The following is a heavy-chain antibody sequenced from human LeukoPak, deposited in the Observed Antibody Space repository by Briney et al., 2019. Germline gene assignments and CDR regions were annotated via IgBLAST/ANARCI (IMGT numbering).Heavy chain of an antibody. CDR3: ARSPSITMVGDAFDI. V-gene: IGHV4-30-2*01. D-gene: IGHD3-10*01. J-gene: IGHJ3*02. CDR1: GGSISSGGYS. Sequence: SETLSLTCAVSGGSISSGGYSWSWIRQPPGKGLEWIGYIYHSGSTYYNPSLKSRVTISVDRSKNQFSLKLSSVTAADTAVYYCARSPSITMVGDAFDIWGQGTMVTVSS. CDR2: IYHSGST.